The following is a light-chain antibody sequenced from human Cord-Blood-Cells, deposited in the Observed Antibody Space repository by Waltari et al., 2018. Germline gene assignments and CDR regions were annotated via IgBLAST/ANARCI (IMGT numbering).Light chain of an antibody. Sequence: IVLTQSPGTPSLSPGERATLSCRASQSVSSSYLAWYQQKHGQAPRPLIYGASSRATGIPDRFSGSGSGTDFTLTISRLEPEDFAVYYCQQYGSSPWTFGQGTKVEIK. CDR3: QQYGSSPWT. CDR1: QSVSSSY. CDR2: GAS. J-gene: IGKJ1*01. V-gene: IGKV3-20*01.